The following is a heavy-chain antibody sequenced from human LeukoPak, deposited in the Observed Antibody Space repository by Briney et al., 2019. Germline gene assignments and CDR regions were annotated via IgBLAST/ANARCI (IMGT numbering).Heavy chain of an antibody. Sequence: SETLSLTCTVSGGSISSYYWSWIRQPPGKGLEWIGYIYYSGSTNYNPSLKSRVTISVDTSMNQFSLKLSSVTAADTAVYYCAAYYDILTGYFAWGQGTLVTVSS. V-gene: IGHV4-59*08. CDR1: GGSISSYY. CDR3: AAYYDILTGYFA. J-gene: IGHJ5*02. CDR2: IYYSGST. D-gene: IGHD3-9*01.